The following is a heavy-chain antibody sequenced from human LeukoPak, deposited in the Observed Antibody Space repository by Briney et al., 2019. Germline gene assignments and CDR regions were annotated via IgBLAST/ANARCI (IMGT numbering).Heavy chain of an antibody. CDR1: GVSISSSNSY. CDR3: ARGQRAARPYGY. Sequence: SETLFLTCTVSGVSISSSNSYWGWIRQPPGKGLEWIGSIYYSGNTYYNASLKSQVSISIDTSKNQFSLRLSSVTAADTAVYYCARGQRAARPYGYWGQGTLVTVSS. J-gene: IGHJ4*02. CDR2: IYYSGNT. D-gene: IGHD6-6*01. V-gene: IGHV4-39*01.